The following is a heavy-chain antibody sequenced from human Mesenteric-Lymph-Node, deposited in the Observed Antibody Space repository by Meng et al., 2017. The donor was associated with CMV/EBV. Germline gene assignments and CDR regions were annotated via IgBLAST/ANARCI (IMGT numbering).Heavy chain of an antibody. CDR2: IHYSGRT. CDR1: DGYVRSGGYY. J-gene: IGHJ4*02. CDR3: ASGALLDF. V-gene: IGHV4-31*03. Sequence: SLSCTVFDGYVRSGGYYWTWIRQHPGKGLEWIGYIHYSGRTYYNPSLKSRLTISADTSKNQFSLRLGSVTAADTAVYYCASGALLDFWGQGTLVTVSS.